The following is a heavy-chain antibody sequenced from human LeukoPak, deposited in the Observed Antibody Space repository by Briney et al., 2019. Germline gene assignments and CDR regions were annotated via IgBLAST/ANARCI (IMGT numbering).Heavy chain of an antibody. Sequence: SETLSLTCTVSGHSITSVYYWGWIRQPPGKGLEWIGSIYHSGSTYYNPSLKSRVTISVDTSKNQFSLKLSSVTAADTAVYYCARVRSGYSYGPSDYWGQGTLVTVSS. V-gene: IGHV4-38-2*02. CDR3: ARVRSGYSYGPSDY. CDR1: GHSITSVYY. D-gene: IGHD5-18*01. CDR2: IYHSGST. J-gene: IGHJ4*02.